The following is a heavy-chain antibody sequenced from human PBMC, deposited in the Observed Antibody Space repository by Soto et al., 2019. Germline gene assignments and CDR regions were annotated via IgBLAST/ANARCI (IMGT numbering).Heavy chain of an antibody. CDR1: GFTITAYA. CDR2: ISKNGDEE. CDR3: ASYVRGPAFYLDS. D-gene: IGHD3-10*02. V-gene: IGHV3-23*01. J-gene: IGHJ4*02. Sequence: PGGSLRLSCAASGFTITAYAMSWVRQAPGKGLEWVSVISKNGDEEYYADSVTGRFTISRDSSNNLLYLRMSSLRVEDTAVYYCASYVRGPAFYLDSWGQGTLVTVSS.